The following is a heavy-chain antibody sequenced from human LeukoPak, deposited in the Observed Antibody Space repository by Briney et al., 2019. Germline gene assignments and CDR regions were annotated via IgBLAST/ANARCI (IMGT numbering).Heavy chain of an antibody. Sequence: PSETLSLTCAVSGASINDFYWTWIRQPPGKGLEWIGYIYYSGSTNYNPSLKSRVTISVDTSKNQFSLKLSSVTAADTAVYYCAREGRDSSGYRYFQHWGQGTLVTVSS. V-gene: IGHV4-59*01. D-gene: IGHD3-22*01. J-gene: IGHJ1*01. CDR1: GASINDFY. CDR3: AREGRDSSGYRYFQH. CDR2: IYYSGST.